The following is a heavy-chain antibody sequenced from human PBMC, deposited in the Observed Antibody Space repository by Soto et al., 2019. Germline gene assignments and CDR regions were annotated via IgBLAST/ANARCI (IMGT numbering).Heavy chain of an antibody. Sequence: EVQLVESGGGLVQPGGSLRLPCAASGFTFSFYAMHWVRQAPGKGLEYVSAISSNGVATYHANSVKGRFTISRDNSKNTLYLQLGSLRAEDMAVYYCARGGYCTNGVCARSFDLWGQGTLVTVSS. D-gene: IGHD2-8*01. CDR2: ISSNGVAT. V-gene: IGHV3-64*01. CDR1: GFTFSFYA. CDR3: ARGGYCTNGVCARSFDL. J-gene: IGHJ3*01.